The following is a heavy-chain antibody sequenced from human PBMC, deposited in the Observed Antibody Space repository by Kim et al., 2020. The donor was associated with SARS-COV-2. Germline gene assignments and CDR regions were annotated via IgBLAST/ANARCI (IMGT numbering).Heavy chain of an antibody. CDR3: ARDLGSRAY. J-gene: IGHJ4*02. CDR2: INRGGNDI. Sequence: GGSLRLSCAASGFTFSDYYLNWIRQAPGKGLGWVSYINRGGNDIDYADSVKGRFTISRDNAKKSLYLEMNSLRAEDTAVYYCARDLGSRAYWGQGTLVTVSS. V-gene: IGHV3-11*01. CDR1: GFTFSDYY. D-gene: IGHD1-26*01.